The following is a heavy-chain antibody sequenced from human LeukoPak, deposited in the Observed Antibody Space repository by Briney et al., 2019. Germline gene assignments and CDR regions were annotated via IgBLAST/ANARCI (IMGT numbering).Heavy chain of an antibody. D-gene: IGHD4-17*01. Sequence: GGSLRLSCAASGFTFSSYSMNWVRQAPGKGLEWVSYISSSSSTIYYADSVKGRFTISRDNARNSLYLQMNSLRAEDTAVYYCARVFIGDYGDYQFDYWGQGTLVTVSS. CDR3: ARVFIGDYGDYQFDY. J-gene: IGHJ4*02. V-gene: IGHV3-48*01. CDR1: GFTFSSYS. CDR2: ISSSSSTI.